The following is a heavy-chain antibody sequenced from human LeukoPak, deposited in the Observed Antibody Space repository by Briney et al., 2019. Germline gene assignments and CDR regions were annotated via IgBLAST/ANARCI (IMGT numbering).Heavy chain of an antibody. CDR3: ARAPGQLRYFDWLPPLYYYGMDV. CDR2: IIPIFGTA. Sequence: SVQVSCKASGGTFSSYAISWVRQAPGQGLEWMGGIIPIFGTANYAQKFQGRVTITADESTSTAYMELSSLRSEDTAVYYCARAPGQLRYFDWLPPLYYYGMDVWGKGTTVTVSS. D-gene: IGHD3-9*01. J-gene: IGHJ6*04. V-gene: IGHV1-69*13. CDR1: GGTFSSYA.